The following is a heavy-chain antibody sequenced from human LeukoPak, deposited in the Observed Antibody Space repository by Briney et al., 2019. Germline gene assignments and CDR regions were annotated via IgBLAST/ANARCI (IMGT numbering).Heavy chain of an antibody. CDR3: AREGLHFCSSTSCYSLS. CDR2: INQDGSER. D-gene: IGHD2-2*01. J-gene: IGHJ5*02. V-gene: IGHV3-7*01. Sequence: GGSLRLSCAASGFTFSSYFMTWVRQAPGKGLEWVANINQDGSERHYVDSVRGRFTISRDNDKNSLYLQMNSLRAEDTAVYYCAREGLHFCSSTSCYSLSWGQGTLVTVSS. CDR1: GFTFSSYF.